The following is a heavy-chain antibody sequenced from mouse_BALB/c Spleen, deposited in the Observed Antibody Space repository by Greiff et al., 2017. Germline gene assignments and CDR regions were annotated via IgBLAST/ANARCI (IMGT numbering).Heavy chain of an antibody. CDR3: ARRGYDETWFAY. J-gene: IGHJ3*01. V-gene: IGHV1-82*01. D-gene: IGHD2-2*01. CDR1: GYAFSSSW. CDR2: IYPGDGDT. Sequence: VQLQQSGPELVKPGASVKISCKASGYAFSSSWMNWVKQRPGQGLEWIGRIYPGDGDTNYNGKFKGKATLTADKSSSTAYMQLSSLTSVDSAVYFCARRGYDETWFAYWGQGTLVTVSA.